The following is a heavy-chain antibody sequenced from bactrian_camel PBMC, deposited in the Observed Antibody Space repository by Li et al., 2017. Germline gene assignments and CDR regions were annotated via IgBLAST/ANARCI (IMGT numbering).Heavy chain of an antibody. V-gene: IGHV3S60*01. Sequence: QLVESGGGSVQAGGSLRLSCTASGFTFDDSGMGWYRQAAGSECELVSFIRSDGSTDYADSVKGRFAISQDNAENALNLQMVSLKTEDTAEYYCAARGCWDSWSFGYWGQGTQVTVS. CDR1: GFTFDDSG. J-gene: IGHJ6*01. CDR3: AARGCWDSWSFGY. D-gene: IGHD6*01. CDR2: IRSDGST.